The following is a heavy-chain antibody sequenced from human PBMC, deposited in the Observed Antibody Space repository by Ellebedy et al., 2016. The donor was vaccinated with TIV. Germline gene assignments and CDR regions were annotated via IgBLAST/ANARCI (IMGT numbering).Heavy chain of an antibody. V-gene: IGHV4-59*12. J-gene: IGHJ2*01. Sequence: SETLSLTXTVSGGSISSYYWSWIRQPPGKGLEWIGYIYYSGSTNYNPSLKSRVTISVDTSKNQFSLKLSSVTAADTAVYYCARLGIGKYFDLWGRGTLVTVSS. CDR1: GGSISSYY. CDR3: ARLGIGKYFDL. D-gene: IGHD7-27*01. CDR2: IYYSGST.